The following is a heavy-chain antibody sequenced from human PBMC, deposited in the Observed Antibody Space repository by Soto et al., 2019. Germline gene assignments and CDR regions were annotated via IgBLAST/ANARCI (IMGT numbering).Heavy chain of an antibody. Sequence: SVKLCCKASGGTFSSYATSWVRQAPGQGLDWMGGIIPIFGTANYAQKFQGRVTITADESTSTAYMELSSLRSEDTAVYYCASQYCSSTSCYPPYYYYYGMDVWGQGTTVTVSS. V-gene: IGHV1-69*01. J-gene: IGHJ6*02. CDR3: ASQYCSSTSCYPPYYYYYGMDV. CDR2: IIPIFGTA. CDR1: GGTFSSYA. D-gene: IGHD2-2*01.